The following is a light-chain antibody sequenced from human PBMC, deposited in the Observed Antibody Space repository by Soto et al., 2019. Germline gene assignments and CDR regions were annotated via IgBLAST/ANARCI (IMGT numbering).Light chain of an antibody. CDR3: QSYDSSLSGYVI. Sequence: QSVLTQPPSVSGAPGQRVTISCTGSSSNIGTPYDVHWYQQLPGTAPKLLIYGNNNRPSGVPDRFSGSKSGTSASLAITGLQAEDEADYYSQSYDSSLSGYVIFGGGTKVTVL. J-gene: IGLJ2*01. V-gene: IGLV1-40*01. CDR2: GNN. CDR1: SSNIGTPYD.